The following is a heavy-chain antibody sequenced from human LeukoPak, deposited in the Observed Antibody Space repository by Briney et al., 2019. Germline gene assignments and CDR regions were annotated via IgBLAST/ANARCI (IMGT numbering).Heavy chain of an antibody. J-gene: IGHJ4*02. D-gene: IGHD6-19*01. CDR2: ISGSGDNT. Sequence: GGSLRLSCAASGFTFSSYAMSWVRQAPGKGLEWVSAISGSGDNTYYADSVKGRFTISRDNSKNTLCLQMNGLRAEDTAVYYCAKDSRQAQWLALDCWGQGTLVIVSS. CDR1: GFTFSSYA. CDR3: AKDSRQAQWLALDC. V-gene: IGHV3-23*01.